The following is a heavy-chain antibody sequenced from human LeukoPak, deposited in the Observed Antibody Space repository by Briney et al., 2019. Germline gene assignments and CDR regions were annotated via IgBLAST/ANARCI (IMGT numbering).Heavy chain of an antibody. CDR3: ARGRLLDY. V-gene: IGHV4-30-2*01. J-gene: IGHJ4*02. CDR2: IYHSGST. CDR1: GGSISSGGYS. Sequence: SQTLSLTCAVSGGSISSGGYSWSWIRQPPGKGLEWIGYIYHSGSTNYNPSLKSRVTISVDTSKNQFSLKLSSVTAADTAVYYCARGRLLDYWGQGTLVTVSS. D-gene: IGHD6-25*01.